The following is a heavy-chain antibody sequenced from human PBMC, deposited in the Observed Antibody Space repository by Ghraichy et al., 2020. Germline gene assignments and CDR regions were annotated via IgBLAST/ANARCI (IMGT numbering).Heavy chain of an antibody. V-gene: IGHV3-30*02. J-gene: IGHJ6*02. CDR3: AKGKSYYPQYYYYYYGMDA. CDR2: IRYDGSNK. D-gene: IGHD3-10*01. Sequence: GGSLRLSCAASGFTFSSSGMHWVRQAPGKGLEWVEFIRYDGSNKYYADSVKGRFTISRDNSKNTLYLQMHRLRAEDTAVYYCAKGKSYYPQYYYYYYGMDAGGQGTTVTVSS. CDR1: GFTFSSSG.